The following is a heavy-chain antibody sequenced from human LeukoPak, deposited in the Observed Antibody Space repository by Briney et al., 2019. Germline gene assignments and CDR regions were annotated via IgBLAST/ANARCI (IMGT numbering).Heavy chain of an antibody. CDR1: GGTFSSYA. V-gene: IGHV1-69*06. CDR2: IIPIFGTA. Sequence: SVKVSCKASGGTFSSYAISWVRQAPGQGLEWMGGIIPIFGTANYAQKFQGRVTITADKSTSTAYMELSSLRSEDTAVYYCARPQRSSGYSHFDYWGQGTLVTVSS. CDR3: ARPQRSSGYSHFDY. D-gene: IGHD3-22*01. J-gene: IGHJ4*02.